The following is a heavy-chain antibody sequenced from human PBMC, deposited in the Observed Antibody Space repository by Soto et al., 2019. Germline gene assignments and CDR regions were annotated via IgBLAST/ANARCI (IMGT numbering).Heavy chain of an antibody. D-gene: IGHD3-10*01. CDR3: VKDLYGSGSYGMDV. CDR1: RFIFDSYG. CDR2: ISGSGGST. V-gene: IGHV3-23*01. Sequence: GGSLRLSCAASRFIFDSYGMSWVRQAPGKGLEWVSGISGSGGSTYYADSVKGRFSISRDNSKNTLYLQMNSLRAEDTAVYYCVKDLYGSGSYGMDVWGQGTKVTVSS. J-gene: IGHJ6*02.